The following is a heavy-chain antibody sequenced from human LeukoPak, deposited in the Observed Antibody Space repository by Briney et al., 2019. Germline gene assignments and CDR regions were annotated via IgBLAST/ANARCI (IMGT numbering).Heavy chain of an antibody. D-gene: IGHD3-9*01. CDR3: ARLPILTGYYRAYYYYGMDV. J-gene: IGHJ6*02. V-gene: IGHV5-51*01. CDR2: IYPGDSDT. Sequence: GESLKISCQTSGYIFTTYWIGWVRQMPGKGLEWIGIIYPGDSDTRYSPSFQGQVTISADKSINTAYLQWSSLKASDTAMYYCARLPILTGYYRAYYYYGMDVWGQGTTVTVSS. CDR1: GYIFTTYW.